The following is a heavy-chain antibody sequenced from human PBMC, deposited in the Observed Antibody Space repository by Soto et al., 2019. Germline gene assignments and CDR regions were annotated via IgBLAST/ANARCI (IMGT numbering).Heavy chain of an antibody. V-gene: IGHV4-59*01. CDR1: GGSIRTYY. Sequence: SETLSLTCSVGGGSIRTYYWSWIRQPPGKGLEWIGYISYSGSTNYNPSLDSRVIISVDTSKNQFSLKLSSVTAADTAVYYCARAPFRGPLPGDFDRWGQGTLVTVSS. D-gene: IGHD3-16*01. CDR3: ARAPFRGPLPGDFDR. CDR2: ISYSGST. J-gene: IGHJ5*02.